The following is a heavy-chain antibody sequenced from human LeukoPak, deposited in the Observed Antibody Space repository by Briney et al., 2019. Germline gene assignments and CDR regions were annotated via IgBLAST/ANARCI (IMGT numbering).Heavy chain of an antibody. Sequence: SETLSLTCAVYGGSFSGYYCSWIRQPPGKGLEWIGEINHSGSTNYNPSLKSRVTISVDTSKNPFSLKLTSVTAADTAVYYCATSLPITMIVVVMPRRRAFDIWGQGTMVTVSS. CDR2: INHSGST. J-gene: IGHJ3*02. CDR1: GGSFSGYY. V-gene: IGHV4-34*01. CDR3: ATSLPITMIVVVMPRRRAFDI. D-gene: IGHD3-22*01.